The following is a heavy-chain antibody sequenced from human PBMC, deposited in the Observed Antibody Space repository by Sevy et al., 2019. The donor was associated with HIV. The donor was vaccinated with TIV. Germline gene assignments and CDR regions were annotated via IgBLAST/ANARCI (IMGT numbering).Heavy chain of an antibody. J-gene: IGHJ2*01. D-gene: IGHD5-12*01. Sequence: GGSLRLSCAASGFTFSSYAMHWVRQAPGKGLEWVAVISYDGSNKYYADSVKGRFTISRDNSKNTLYLQMNSLRAEDTAVYYCARVEEGMATIVYWYFDFWGRGTLVTVSS. CDR2: ISYDGSNK. V-gene: IGHV3-30-3*01. CDR3: ARVEEGMATIVYWYFDF. CDR1: GFTFSSYA.